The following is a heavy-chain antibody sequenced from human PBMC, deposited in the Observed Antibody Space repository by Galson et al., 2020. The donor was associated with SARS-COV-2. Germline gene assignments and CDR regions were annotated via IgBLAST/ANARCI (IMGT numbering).Heavy chain of an antibody. J-gene: IGHJ6*02. Sequence: GESLKISCAASGLTFTNYWMSWVRQAPGQGLEWVANIKRDGSEKYYVDSVKGRFTISRDNAKNSLFLQMTSLRAEDTAVYYCARHYDCWTGYLRFAMDVWGQGTTVTVSS. CDR2: IKRDGSEK. CDR1: GLTFTNYW. V-gene: IGHV3-7*01. D-gene: IGHD3-3*01. CDR3: ARHYDCWTGYLRFAMDV.